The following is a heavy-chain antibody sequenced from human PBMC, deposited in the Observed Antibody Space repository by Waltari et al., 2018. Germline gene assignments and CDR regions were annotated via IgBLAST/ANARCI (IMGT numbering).Heavy chain of an antibody. D-gene: IGHD1-26*01. CDR3: ARSPFGGSKFDS. Sequence: EVQLVESGGGLIQPGGSLRLSCAASGFTFSSSWMQWVRQAPGKGLVWVSRINSDGRSISYADSVKGRFTISRDNAKNTLFLQMNSLRAEDTAVYYCARSPFGGSKFDSWGQGTLVTVSS. V-gene: IGHV3-74*01. CDR1: GFTFSSSW. J-gene: IGHJ4*02. CDR2: INSDGRSI.